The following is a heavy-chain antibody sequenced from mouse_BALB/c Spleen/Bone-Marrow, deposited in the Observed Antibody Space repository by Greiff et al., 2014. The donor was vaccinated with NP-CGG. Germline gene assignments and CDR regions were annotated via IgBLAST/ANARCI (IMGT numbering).Heavy chain of an antibody. CDR1: GFTFRSFG. V-gene: IGHV5-17*02. CDR3: TRGGNWDDFDY. J-gene: IGHJ2*01. Sequence: EVKVVESGGGLVQPGGSRKLSCAASGFTFRSFGMHWVRQAPEKGLEWVAYISSDSSAVYYADTVKGRFTISRDNPKNTLFPQMTSLRSEDTAMYYCTRGGNWDDFDYWGQGTTLTVSS. D-gene: IGHD4-1*01. CDR2: ISSDSSAV.